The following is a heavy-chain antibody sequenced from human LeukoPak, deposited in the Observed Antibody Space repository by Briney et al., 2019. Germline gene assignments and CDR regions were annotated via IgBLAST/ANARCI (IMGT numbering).Heavy chain of an antibody. CDR1: GYSISSGYY. D-gene: IGHD3-16*01. Sequence: SETLSLTCTVSGYSISSGYYWGWIRQPPGKGLEWIGSIYHSGGTYYKPSLKSRVTISVDTSKKQFSLNLNSVTAADTAVYYCARQIRGTVDYWGQGTLVTVSS. J-gene: IGHJ4*02. V-gene: IGHV4-38-2*02. CDR3: ARQIRGTVDY. CDR2: IYHSGGT.